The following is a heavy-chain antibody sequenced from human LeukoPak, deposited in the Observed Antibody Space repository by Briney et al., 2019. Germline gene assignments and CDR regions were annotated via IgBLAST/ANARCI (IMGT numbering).Heavy chain of an antibody. Sequence: GGSLRLSCAASGFTFSSFGMHGVPQAPGKGLEWVTFIWYDGNKKYYADSVKGRFTISRDKSKNTLYLQMNSLRSEDTAVYYCAKGHSESYYSYYMDVWTKGTTVTVSS. CDR1: GFTFSSFG. J-gene: IGHJ6*03. V-gene: IGHV3-30*02. CDR2: IWYDGNKK. D-gene: IGHD1-26*01. CDR3: AKGHSESYYSYYMDV.